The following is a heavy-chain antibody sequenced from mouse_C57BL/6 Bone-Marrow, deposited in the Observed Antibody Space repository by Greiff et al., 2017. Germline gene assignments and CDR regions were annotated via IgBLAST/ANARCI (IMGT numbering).Heavy chain of an antibody. CDR1: GFTFNTYA. V-gene: IGHV10-3*01. J-gene: IGHJ4*01. Sequence: EVKLVESGGGLVQPKGSLKLSCAASGFTFNTYAMHWVRQAPGKGLEWVARIRSKSSNYATYYADSVKDRFTISRDDSQSMLYQQMNNLKTEDTAMYYCVRDGGSSFYYYAMDYWGQGTSVTVSS. CDR2: IRSKSSNYAT. D-gene: IGHD1-1*01. CDR3: VRDGGSSFYYYAMDY.